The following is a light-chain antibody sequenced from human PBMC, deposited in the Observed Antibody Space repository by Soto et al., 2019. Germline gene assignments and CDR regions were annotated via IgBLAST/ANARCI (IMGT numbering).Light chain of an antibody. CDR3: LQDYNYPRT. V-gene: IGKV1-6*01. CDR1: QRLSGW. J-gene: IGKJ1*01. CDR2: AAS. Sequence: IKMTQAQSILSASVGDRVTITCRASQRLSGWLAWYQQKPGKAPKLLIYAASSLQSGVPSRFSGSGSGTDFTLTISSLQPEDFATYYCLQDYNYPRTFGQRTKVDI.